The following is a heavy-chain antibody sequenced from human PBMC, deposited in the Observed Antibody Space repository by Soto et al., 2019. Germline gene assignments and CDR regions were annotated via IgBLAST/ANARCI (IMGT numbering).Heavy chain of an antibody. Sequence: GESLKISCKGSGYSFTSYWIGWVRQMPGKGLEWMGIIYPGDSDTRYSPSFQGQVTISADKSISTAYLQWSSLKASDTAMYYCARRLRGINMIVDGMDVCGQRTTVTVSS. CDR3: ARRLRGINMIVDGMDV. D-gene: IGHD3-22*01. CDR1: GYSFTSYW. V-gene: IGHV5-51*01. CDR2: IYPGDSDT. J-gene: IGHJ6*02.